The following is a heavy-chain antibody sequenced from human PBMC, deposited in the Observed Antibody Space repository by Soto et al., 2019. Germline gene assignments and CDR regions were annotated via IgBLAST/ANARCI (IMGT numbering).Heavy chain of an antibody. CDR1: GFTVSSNY. CDR2: IYSGGST. CDR3: ARDVVVVVDLLRRRISVDAFDI. J-gene: IGHJ3*02. V-gene: IGHV3-66*01. Sequence: GSLRLSCAASGFTVSSNYMSWVRQAPGKGLEWVSVIYSGGSTYYADSVKGRFTISRDNSKNTLYLQMNSLRAEDTAVYYCARDVVVVVDLLRRRISVDAFDIWGQGTMVTVSS. D-gene: IGHD2-15*01.